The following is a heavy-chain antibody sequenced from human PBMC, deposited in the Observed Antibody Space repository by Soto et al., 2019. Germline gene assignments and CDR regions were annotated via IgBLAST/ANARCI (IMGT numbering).Heavy chain of an antibody. J-gene: IGHJ4*02. V-gene: IGHV3-23*01. CDR1: GFTFSSYA. CDR2: ISGSGGST. CDR3: AKDRKGSITAAGRAFDY. Sequence: EVQLLESGGGLVQPGGSLRLSCAASGFTFSSYAMSWVRQAPGKGLEWVSVISGSGGSTYCADSVKGRFTISRDNSKNPLYLQMNSPRAEDTAVYYCAKDRKGSITAAGRAFDYWGQGTLVTVSS. D-gene: IGHD6-13*01.